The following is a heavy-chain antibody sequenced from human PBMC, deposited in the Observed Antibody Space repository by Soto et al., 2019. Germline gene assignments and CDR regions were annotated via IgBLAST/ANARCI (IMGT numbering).Heavy chain of an antibody. J-gene: IGHJ4*02. Sequence: QITLKESGPTLVKPTQTLTLTCTFSGFSLSSSAVGVGWIRQPPGKALEWLALIYWDDDKRYSPSLSSRLAITKDTSKNQVVLTVTNMDPADTATYFCVHLLGGCPSTGCSLFRFDYWGQGSLVTVSS. CDR1: GFSLSSSAVG. V-gene: IGHV2-5*02. CDR2: IYWDDDK. CDR3: VHLLGGCPSTGCSLFRFDY. D-gene: IGHD2-2*01.